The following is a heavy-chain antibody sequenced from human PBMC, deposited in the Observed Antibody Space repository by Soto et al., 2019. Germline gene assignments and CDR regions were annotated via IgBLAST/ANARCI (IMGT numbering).Heavy chain of an antibody. D-gene: IGHD3-16*01. J-gene: IGHJ4*02. CDR3: AREWGNAWMEFLDS. CDR2: IYRNGNT. V-gene: IGHV3-53*01. CDR1: GFIVSSNY. Sequence: EVQLVESGGGLIQPGGSLRLSCAASGFIVSSNYMGWVRQAPGKGLEWVSTIYRNGNTYYADSVKDRFTISRDNSKNTLSLQMNSIRGDDPAVYYCAREWGNAWMEFLDSWGQGTLVTVSS.